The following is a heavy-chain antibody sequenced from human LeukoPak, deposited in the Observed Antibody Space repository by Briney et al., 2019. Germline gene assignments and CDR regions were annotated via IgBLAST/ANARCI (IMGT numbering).Heavy chain of an antibody. CDR3: ARTGRMGLIVATKGDFDY. D-gene: IGHD5-12*01. CDR1: GYTFTSYY. CDR2: INPSGGST. V-gene: IGHV1-46*01. Sequence: ASVKVSCKASGYTFTSYYMHWVRQAPGQGLEWMGIINPSGGSTSYAQKFQGRVTMTRDTSTSTVYMELSSLRPEDTAVYYCARTGRMGLIVATKGDFDYWGQGTLVTVSS. J-gene: IGHJ4*02.